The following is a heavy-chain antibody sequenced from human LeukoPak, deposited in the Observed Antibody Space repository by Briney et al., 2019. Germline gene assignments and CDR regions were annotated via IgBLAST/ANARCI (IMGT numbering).Heavy chain of an antibody. D-gene: IGHD5-24*01. J-gene: IGHJ4*02. CDR1: GGSFSGYY. V-gene: IGHV4-34*01. CDR3: AREPLDGYNDY. CDR2: INHSGST. Sequence: SETLSLTCAVYGGSFSGYYWSWIRQPPGKGLEWIGEINHSGSTNYNSSLKSRVTISVDTSKSQFSLKLSSVTAADTAVYYCAREPLDGYNDYWGQGTLVTVSS.